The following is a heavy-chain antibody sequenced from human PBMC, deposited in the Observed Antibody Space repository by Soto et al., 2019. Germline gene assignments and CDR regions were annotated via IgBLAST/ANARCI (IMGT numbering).Heavy chain of an antibody. Sequence: QVPLQESGPGLVKPSETLSLSCTVSGGSISSYYWSWFRQTPEKGLEWIGYVNDNWGSNYNPSLTSTVAISLDTSTRQFSLKLTSVTATDTGVSYCARQGFGALHGLVDVWAQGTTVTVSS. CDR2: VNDNWGS. CDR1: GGSISSYY. CDR3: ARQGFGALHGLVDV. D-gene: IGHD3-10*01. J-gene: IGHJ6*02. V-gene: IGHV4-59*08.